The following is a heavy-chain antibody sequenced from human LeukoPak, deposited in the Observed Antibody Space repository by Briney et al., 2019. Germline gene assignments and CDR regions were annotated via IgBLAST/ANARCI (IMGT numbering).Heavy chain of an antibody. CDR2: ISSSSSYI. CDR1: GFTFSSYS. V-gene: IGHV3-21*01. Sequence: PGGSLRLSCAASGFTFSSYSMNWVRQASGKGLEWVSSISSSSSYIYYADSVKGRFTISRDNTKNSLYLQMNSLRAEDTAVYYCAREGDEDFDYWGQGTLVTVSS. CDR3: AREGDEDFDY. J-gene: IGHJ4*02.